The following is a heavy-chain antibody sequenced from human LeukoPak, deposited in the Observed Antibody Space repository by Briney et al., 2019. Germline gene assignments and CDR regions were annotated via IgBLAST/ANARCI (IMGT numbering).Heavy chain of an antibody. J-gene: IGHJ4*02. CDR2: IHKRGGAT. CDR3: AKGGGPSTYSQNDY. CDR1: VFTFSIYS. V-gene: IGHV3-23*03. D-gene: IGHD2-15*01. Sequence: GGSLRLSCAACVFTFSIYSMSCVRGAPARGLVCVSGIHKRGGATSYAGYLKGRLTVSRAHSENTVSLQMNSLRAEDPAIYHCAKGGGPSTYSQNDYWGQGTLVTVPS.